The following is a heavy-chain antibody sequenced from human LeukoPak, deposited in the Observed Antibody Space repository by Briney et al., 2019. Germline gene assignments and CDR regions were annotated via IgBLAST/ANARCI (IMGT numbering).Heavy chain of an antibody. D-gene: IGHD3-22*01. CDR3: ARGPRFAIRLIVVVTKGHFDY. CDR1: GFTFNSYG. V-gene: IGHV3-30*02. CDR2: VRYDGSNK. Sequence: GGSLRLSCAASGFTFNSYGMNWVRQAPGKGLEWVAFVRYDGSNKYYADSVKGRFTISRDNSKNTLYLQMHSLRAEDTAVYFCARGPRFAIRLIVVVTKGHFDYWGQGTLVTVSS. J-gene: IGHJ4*02.